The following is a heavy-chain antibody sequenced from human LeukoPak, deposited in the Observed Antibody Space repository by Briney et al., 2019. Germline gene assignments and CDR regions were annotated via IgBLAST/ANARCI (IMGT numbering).Heavy chain of an antibody. CDR3: ARRGSGQNT. CDR1: GGSFSGYY. D-gene: IGHD6-19*01. J-gene: IGHJ5*02. CDR2: INHSGST. V-gene: IGHV4-34*01. Sequence: SETLSLTCAVYGGSFSGYYWSWIRQPPGKGLEWIGEINHSGSTNYNPSLKSRVTISLDTSRNQFSLKLSSVTAADTAVYYCARRGSGQNTWGQGTLVTVSS.